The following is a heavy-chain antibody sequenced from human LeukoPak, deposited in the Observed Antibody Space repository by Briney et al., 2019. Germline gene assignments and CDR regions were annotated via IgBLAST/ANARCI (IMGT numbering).Heavy chain of an antibody. D-gene: IGHD3-16*02. CDR3: TTDSHYDSVWGSYRTLFY. V-gene: IGHV3-15*01. Sequence: AGSLRLSCAASGFTFSNAWMNWVRQAPGKGLEWVGRIKSKTDGGTTDYAAPVKGRFTISRDDSKNTLYLQMNSLKTEDTAVYACTTDSHYDSVWGSYRTLFYWGQGTLVTVSS. CDR1: GFTFSNAW. J-gene: IGHJ4*02. CDR2: IKSKTDGGTT.